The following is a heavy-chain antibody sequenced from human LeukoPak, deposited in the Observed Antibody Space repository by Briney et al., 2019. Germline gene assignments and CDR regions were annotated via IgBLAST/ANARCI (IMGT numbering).Heavy chain of an antibody. Sequence: GGSLRLSCAASGFTFSSYGMHWVRQAPGKGLVWVAVIWYDGSNKYYADSVKGRFTISRDNSKNTLYLQMNSLRAEDTAVYYCARDQVRYCSGGSRYLFDYWGQGTLVTVSS. CDR3: ARDQVRYCSGGSRYLFDY. J-gene: IGHJ4*02. CDR2: IWYDGSNK. V-gene: IGHV3-33*01. D-gene: IGHD2-15*01. CDR1: GFTFSSYG.